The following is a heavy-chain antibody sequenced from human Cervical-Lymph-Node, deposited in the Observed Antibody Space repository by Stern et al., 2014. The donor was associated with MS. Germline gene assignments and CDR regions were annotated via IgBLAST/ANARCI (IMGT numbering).Heavy chain of an antibody. J-gene: IGHJ5*01. CDR3: ARGLVAYSSGWYDF. CDR2: MNPNSGRT. CDR1: GYTFTSYD. V-gene: IGHV1-8*01. Sequence: VQLVESGAEVKKPGASVKVSCKASGYTFTSYDIHWVRQAAGHGLEWLGWMNPNSGRTCDSQKFKGRITMTGDTSTSHAYMELGRLRSEDTAVYYCARGLVAYSSGWYDFWGQGTLVSVSS. D-gene: IGHD3-22*01.